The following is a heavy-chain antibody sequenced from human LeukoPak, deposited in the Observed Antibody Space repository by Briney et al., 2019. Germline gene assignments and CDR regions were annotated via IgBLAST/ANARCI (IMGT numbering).Heavy chain of an antibody. CDR2: IYPGDSDT. CDR1: GYSFTSYW. CDR3: ATLPRGYYDSSGYYFPMYYFDY. Sequence: GESLQISCKGSGYSFTSYWIGWVRQLPGKGLEWMGIIYPGDSDTRYSPSFQGQVTISADKSISTAYLQWSSLKASDTAMYYCATLPRGYYDSSGYYFPMYYFDYWGQGTLVTVSS. D-gene: IGHD3-22*01. V-gene: IGHV5-51*01. J-gene: IGHJ4*02.